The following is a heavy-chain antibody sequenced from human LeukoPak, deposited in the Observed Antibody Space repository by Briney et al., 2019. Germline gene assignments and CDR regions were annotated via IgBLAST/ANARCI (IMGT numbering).Heavy chain of an antibody. J-gene: IGHJ4*02. D-gene: IGHD6-19*01. Sequence: SETLSLTCSVSGDSISLSFYYWGWLRQPPGQPLEWLVSVYYSRTTSYNPSLKSRVTISVDMSKNHFSLRLRSVTAADTAMYYCARGTLYRGWSYYLDFWGQGSQVTVS. V-gene: IGHV4-39*07. CDR2: VYYSRTT. CDR3: ARGTLYRGWSYYLDF. CDR1: GDSISLSFYY.